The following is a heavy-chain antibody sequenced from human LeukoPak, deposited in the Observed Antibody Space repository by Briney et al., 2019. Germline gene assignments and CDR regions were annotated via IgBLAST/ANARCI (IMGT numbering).Heavy chain of an antibody. J-gene: IGHJ6*02. CDR2: IYSGGST. CDR1: GFIFSSYA. CDR3: ARAGDGMDV. D-gene: IGHD3-10*01. V-gene: IGHV3-53*01. Sequence: KAGGSLRLSCAASGFIFSSYAMTWVRQAPGKGLEWVSVIYSGGSTYYADSVKGRFTISRDNSKNTLYLQMNSLRAEDTAVYYCARAGDGMDVWGQGTTVTVSS.